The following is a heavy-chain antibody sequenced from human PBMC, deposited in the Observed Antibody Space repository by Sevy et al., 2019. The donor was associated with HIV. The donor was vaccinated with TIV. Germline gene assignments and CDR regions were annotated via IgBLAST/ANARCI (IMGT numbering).Heavy chain of an antibody. CDR1: GGSFSGYY. J-gene: IGHJ4*02. Sequence: SETLSLTCAVYGGSFSGYYWSWIRQLPGKGLEWIGEINHSGSTNYNPSLKSRVTISVDTSKNQFSLKLSSVTAADTAVYYCARGSYRYCSGGSCYRSGFDYWGQGTLVTVSS. CDR2: INHSGST. D-gene: IGHD2-15*01. V-gene: IGHV4-34*01. CDR3: ARGSYRYCSGGSCYRSGFDY.